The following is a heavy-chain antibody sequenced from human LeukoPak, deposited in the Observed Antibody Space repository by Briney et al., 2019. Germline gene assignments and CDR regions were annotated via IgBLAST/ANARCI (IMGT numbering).Heavy chain of an antibody. CDR1: GGTFISYA. CDR2: IIPIFGTA. D-gene: IGHD3-22*01. V-gene: IGHV1-69*05. J-gene: IGHJ3*01. Sequence: SVKVSCKASGGTFISYAISWVRQAPGQGLEWMGRIIPIFGTANYAQKFQGRVTITTDESTSTAYMELSSLRSEDTAVYYCARGTDYYDSSGPPEVWGQGTMVTVSS. CDR3: ARGTDYYDSSGPPEV.